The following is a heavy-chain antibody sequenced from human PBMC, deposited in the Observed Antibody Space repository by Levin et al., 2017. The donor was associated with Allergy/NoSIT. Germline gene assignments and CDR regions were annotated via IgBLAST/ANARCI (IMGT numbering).Heavy chain of an antibody. J-gene: IGHJ6*02. Sequence: SLKISCAASGFTFNDHAMHWVRQAPGRGLEWVAGIIWKSGNMAYADSVKGRFTISRDNAKRSLYLEMNSLRPEDTALYYCIHARCDWCGMDVWGQGTTVTVSS. CDR3: IHARCDWCGMDV. CDR1: GFTFNDHA. V-gene: IGHV3-9*01. D-gene: IGHD2-21*01. CDR2: IIWKSGNM.